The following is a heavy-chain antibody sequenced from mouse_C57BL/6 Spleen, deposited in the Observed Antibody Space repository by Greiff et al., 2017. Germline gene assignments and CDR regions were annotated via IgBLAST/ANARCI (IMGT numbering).Heavy chain of an antibody. CDR1: GFTFSSYA. CDR3: ARGELGRFAY. Sequence: EVQLVESGGGLVKPGGSLKLSCAASGFTFSSYAMSWVRQTPEKRLEWVATISDGGSYTYYPDNVKGRFTISRDNAKNNLYLQMSHLKSEDTAMYYCARGELGRFAYWGQGTLVTVSA. CDR2: ISDGGSYT. D-gene: IGHD4-1*01. V-gene: IGHV5-4*01. J-gene: IGHJ3*01.